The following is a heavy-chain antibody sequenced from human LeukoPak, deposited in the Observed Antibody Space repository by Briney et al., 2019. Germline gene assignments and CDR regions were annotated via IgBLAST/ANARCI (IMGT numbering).Heavy chain of an antibody. V-gene: IGHV3-23*01. CDR1: GFTFSSYA. CDR2: ISGSGGST. D-gene: IGHD6-19*01. CDR3: AVRSIAVAGTAFDY. J-gene: IGHJ4*02. Sequence: TGGSLRLSCAASGFTFSSYAMSWVRQAPGEGLEWVSAISGSGGSTYYADSVKGRFTISRDNSKNTLYLQMNSLRAEDTAVYYCAVRSIAVAGTAFDYWGQGTLVTVSS.